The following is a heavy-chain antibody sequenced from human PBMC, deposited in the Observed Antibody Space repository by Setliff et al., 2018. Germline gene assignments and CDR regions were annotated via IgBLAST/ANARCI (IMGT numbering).Heavy chain of an antibody. CDR1: GDPISSGDDF. D-gene: IGHD6-19*01. Sequence: SETLSLTCTVSGDPISSGDDFWSWIRQPPGKGLEWIGSIYYTTNGHYNPSLKSRVTMSVDTSKNHFSLELTSVTAADTAVYYCARTPVGDRNGLFDSWGQGTLVTVSS. V-gene: IGHV4-30-4*08. CDR2: IYYTTNG. J-gene: IGHJ4*02. CDR3: ARTPVGDRNGLFDS.